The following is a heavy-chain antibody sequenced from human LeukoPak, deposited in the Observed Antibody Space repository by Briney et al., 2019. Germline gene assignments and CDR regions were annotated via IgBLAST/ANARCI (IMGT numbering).Heavy chain of an antibody. J-gene: IGHJ4*02. D-gene: IGHD6-13*01. V-gene: IGHV4-34*01. Sequence: PSETLSLTCAVYGGSFSGYYRSWIRQPPGKGLEWIGEINHSGSTNYNPSLKSRVTISVDTSKNQFSLKLSSVTAADTAVYYCARAISRAAAGGDYWGQGTLVTVSS. CDR3: ARAISRAAAGGDY. CDR1: GGSFSGYY. CDR2: INHSGST.